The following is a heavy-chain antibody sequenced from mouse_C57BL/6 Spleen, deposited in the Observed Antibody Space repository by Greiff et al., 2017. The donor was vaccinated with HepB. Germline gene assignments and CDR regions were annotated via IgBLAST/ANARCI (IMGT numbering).Heavy chain of an antibody. J-gene: IGHJ1*03. CDR2: IYPRSGNT. Sequence: VKLQQSGAELARPGASVKLSCKASGYTFTSYGISWVKQRTGQGLEWIGEIYPRSGNTYYNEKFKGKATLTADKSSSTAYMELRSLTSEDSAVYFCARSGTGGLHWYFDVWGTGTTVTVSS. CDR1: GYTFTSYG. V-gene: IGHV1-81*01. D-gene: IGHD4-1*01. CDR3: ARSGTGGLHWYFDV.